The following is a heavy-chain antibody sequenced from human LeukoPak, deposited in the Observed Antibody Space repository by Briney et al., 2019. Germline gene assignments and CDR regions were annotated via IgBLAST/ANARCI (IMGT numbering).Heavy chain of an antibody. CDR1: GFIFSSYA. V-gene: IGHV3-30*04. CDR3: AREYSSSWGDY. CDR2: ISYDGSNK. Sequence: GGSLRLSCAASGFIFSSYAMHWVRQAPGKGLEWVAVISYDGSNKYYADSVKGRFTISRDNSKNTLYLQMNSLRAEDTAVYYCAREYSSSWGDYWGQGTLVTVSS. J-gene: IGHJ4*02. D-gene: IGHD6-13*01.